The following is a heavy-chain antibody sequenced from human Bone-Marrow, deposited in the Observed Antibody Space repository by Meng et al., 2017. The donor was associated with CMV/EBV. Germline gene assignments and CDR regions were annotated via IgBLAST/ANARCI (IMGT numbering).Heavy chain of an antibody. D-gene: IGHD3-22*01. CDR2: IYSGGST. J-gene: IGHJ3*02. CDR1: GFTVSSNY. V-gene: IGHV3-53*01. CDR3: ARDHYYDSSGYRQDI. Sequence: GESLKISCAASGFTVSSNYMSWVRQAPGKGLEWVSVIYSGGSTYYADSVKGRFTISRDNSKNTLYLQMNSLRAEDTAVYYCARDHYYDSSGYRQDIWGQGTMVTVSS.